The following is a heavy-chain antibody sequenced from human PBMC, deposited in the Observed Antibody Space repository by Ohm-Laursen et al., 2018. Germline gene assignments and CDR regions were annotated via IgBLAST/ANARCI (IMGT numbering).Heavy chain of an antibody. V-gene: IGHV3-7*01. Sequence: SLRLSCAASGFSFSSYWMSWVRQAPGKGLDWVANIKRDGSEIHYVDSVQGRFTISRDNGKNSLYLQMNSLRAEDTAVYYCASWDYYYGMDVWGQGTTVTVSS. D-gene: IGHD3-16*01. CDR3: ASWDYYYGMDV. CDR1: GFSFSSYW. CDR2: IKRDGSEI. J-gene: IGHJ6*02.